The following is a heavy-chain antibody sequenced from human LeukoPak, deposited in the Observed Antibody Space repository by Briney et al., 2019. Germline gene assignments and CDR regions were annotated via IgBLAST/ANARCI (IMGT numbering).Heavy chain of an antibody. V-gene: IGHV4-59*01. CDR3: ARGALEYYYGSGSKYYYYYYMDV. D-gene: IGHD3-10*01. CDR2: IYYSGST. J-gene: IGHJ6*03. CDR1: GGSISSYY. Sequence: SETLSLTCTVSGGSISSYYWSWIRQPPGKGLEWIGYIYYSGSTNYNPSLKSRVTISVDTSKNQFSLKLSSVTAADTAVYYCARGALEYYYGSGSKYYYYYYMDVWGKGTTVTISS.